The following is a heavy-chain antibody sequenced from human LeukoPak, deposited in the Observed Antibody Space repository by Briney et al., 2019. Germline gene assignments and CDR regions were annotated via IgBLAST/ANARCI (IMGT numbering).Heavy chain of an antibody. Sequence: SETLSLTCAAYGGSFSGYYWSWIRQPPGKGLEWIGEINHSGSTNYNPSLKSRVTISVDTSKNQFSLKLSSVTAADTAVYYCASWDCGGDCYSGYWGQGTLVTVSS. CDR3: ASWDCGGDCYSGY. CDR2: INHSGST. V-gene: IGHV4-34*01. D-gene: IGHD2-21*02. J-gene: IGHJ4*02. CDR1: GGSFSGYY.